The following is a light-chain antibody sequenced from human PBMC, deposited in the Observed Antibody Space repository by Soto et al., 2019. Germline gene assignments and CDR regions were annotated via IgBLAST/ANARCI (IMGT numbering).Light chain of an antibody. CDR2: SVS. CDR1: QSVSNDY. V-gene: IGKV3-20*01. Sequence: EMVLTHAPCTLSLSPVDRASLSCMASQSVSNDYVAWVQQKPGQTPRLLIYSVSSRATGIPDRFSGSGSGTDFSLTISRLEPEDFAVYYCQQYGSSPSTFGQGTKVDIK. J-gene: IGKJ1*01. CDR3: QQYGSSPST.